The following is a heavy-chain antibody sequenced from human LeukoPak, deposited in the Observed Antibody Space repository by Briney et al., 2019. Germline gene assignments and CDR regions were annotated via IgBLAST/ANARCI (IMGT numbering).Heavy chain of an antibody. CDR3: ARVEREWGVYYYYMDA. CDR1: GYTFTSYG. Sequence: ASVKVSCKASGYTFTSYGISWVRQAPGQGLEWMGWISAYNGNTNYAQKLQGRVTMTTDTSTSTAYMELRSLRSDDTAVYYCARVEREWGVYYYYMDAWGKGTTVTVSS. CDR2: ISAYNGNT. J-gene: IGHJ6*03. D-gene: IGHD3-16*01. V-gene: IGHV1-18*01.